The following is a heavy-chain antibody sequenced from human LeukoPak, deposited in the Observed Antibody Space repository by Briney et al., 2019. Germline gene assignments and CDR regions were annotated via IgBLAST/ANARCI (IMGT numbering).Heavy chain of an antibody. V-gene: IGHV1-69*13. D-gene: IGHD3-10*01. CDR1: GCTFSSYA. J-gene: IGHJ6*03. CDR2: IIPIFGTA. CDR3: ARASVYYASGSYRYYYMDV. Sequence: SVKVSCKASGCTFSSYAISWVRQAPGQGLEWMGGIIPIFGTANYAQKFQGRVTITADESTSTTYMELSSLRSEDTAVYYCARASVYYASGSYRYYYMDVWGKGTTVTISS.